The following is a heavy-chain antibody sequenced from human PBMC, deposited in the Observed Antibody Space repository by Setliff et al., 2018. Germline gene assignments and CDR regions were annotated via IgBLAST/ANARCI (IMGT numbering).Heavy chain of an antibody. Sequence: ASVKVSCKASGYTFTDFGINWLRQAPGQGPEWVGITNIGGGSASYAQKFQDRVTMTRDTSTSTVYMEFSSRRSDATAVYYCARGGVAAAGRKGVLEHWGQGTLVTVSS. J-gene: IGHJ4*02. CDR2: TNIGGGSA. CDR1: GYTFTDFG. CDR3: ARGGVAAAGRKGVLEH. V-gene: IGHV1-46*01. D-gene: IGHD6-13*01.